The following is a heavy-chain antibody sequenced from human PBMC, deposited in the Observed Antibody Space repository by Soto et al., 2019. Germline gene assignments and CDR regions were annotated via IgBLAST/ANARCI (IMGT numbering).Heavy chain of an antibody. CDR3: ARDRLSSSGTEYFQH. CDR2: ISSSSSYI. J-gene: IGHJ1*01. D-gene: IGHD6-13*01. V-gene: IGHV3-21*01. CDR1: GFTFSSYS. Sequence: EVQLVESGGGLVKPGGSLRLSCAASGFTFSSYSMNWVRQAPGKGLEWVSSISSSSSYIYYADSVKGRFTISRDNAKNSLYLQMNSLRAEDTAVYYCARDRLSSSGTEYFQHWGQGTLVTVSS.